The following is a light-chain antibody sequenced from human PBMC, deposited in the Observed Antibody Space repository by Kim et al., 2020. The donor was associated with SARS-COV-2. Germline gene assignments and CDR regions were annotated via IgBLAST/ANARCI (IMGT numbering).Light chain of an antibody. CDR3: QTWGTGILV. Sequence: ASVKLTCTLRSGHSSYAIAWHQQQSEKGPRYLMKLNSDGSHSKGDGIPDRFSGSSSGAERYLTISSLQSEDEADYYCQTWGTGILVFGGGTQLTVL. CDR1: SGHSSYA. V-gene: IGLV4-69*01. J-gene: IGLJ3*02. CDR2: LNSDGSH.